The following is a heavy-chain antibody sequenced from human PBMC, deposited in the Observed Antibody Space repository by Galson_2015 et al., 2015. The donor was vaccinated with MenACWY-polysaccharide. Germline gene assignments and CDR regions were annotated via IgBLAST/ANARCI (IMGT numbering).Heavy chain of an antibody. D-gene: IGHD2-2*02. J-gene: IGHJ4*02. CDR2: ISYDGSNK. V-gene: IGHV3-30*03. CDR3: AIYCSSSSCYKADFHY. Sequence: LRLSCAASGFTFSSYGMHWVRQAPGKGLEWVAVISYDGSNKYYADSVRGRFTISRDNSKNTLYLQMNSLRPEDTAMYYCAIYCSSSSCYKADFHYWGQGTLVTVSS. CDR1: GFTFSSYG.